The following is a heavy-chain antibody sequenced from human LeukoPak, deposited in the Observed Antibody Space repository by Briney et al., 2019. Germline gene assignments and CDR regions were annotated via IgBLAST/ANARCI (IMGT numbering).Heavy chain of an antibody. CDR2: INPKTGST. CDR3: ARAPHREYYDSSGYFDH. V-gene: IGHV1-2*02. CDR1: GFIFRDYF. D-gene: IGHD3-22*01. J-gene: IGHJ4*02. Sequence: ASVKVSCKTSGFIFRDYFIHWVRQAPGQGLEWMGWINPKTGSTHYAQRFEGRVTMTRDTSIRTAYMELRSLTSDDASVYYCARAPHREYYDSSGYFDHWGQGTLVSVST.